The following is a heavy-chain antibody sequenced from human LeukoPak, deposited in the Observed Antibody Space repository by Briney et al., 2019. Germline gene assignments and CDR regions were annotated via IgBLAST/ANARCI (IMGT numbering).Heavy chain of an antibody. D-gene: IGHD5-18*01. V-gene: IGHV3-30*04. J-gene: IGHJ5*02. CDR1: GLTLSSYA. Sequence: GRSLRLSCAAAGLTLSSYAMHWVSHVHGKGLEWEAVISYDGSNKYYADSVKGRFNVSRDNSKNTLYLQMNSLRAEDTAVYYCARDNTAMGSGWFDPWGQGTLVTVSS. CDR2: ISYDGSNK. CDR3: ARDNTAMGSGWFDP.